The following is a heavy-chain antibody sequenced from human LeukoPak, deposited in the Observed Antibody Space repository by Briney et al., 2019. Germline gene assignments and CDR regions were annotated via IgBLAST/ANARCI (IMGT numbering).Heavy chain of an antibody. CDR3: ARSSGYYRFDGY. CDR1: GFTFSSYW. Sequence: GGSLRLSCAASGFTFSSYWMHWVRQAPGKGLEWVSSISSSSSYIYYADSVKGRFTISRDNAKNSLYLQMNSLRAEDTAVYYCARSSGYYRFDGYWGQGTLVTVSS. V-gene: IGHV3-21*01. J-gene: IGHJ4*02. CDR2: ISSSSSYI. D-gene: IGHD3-22*01.